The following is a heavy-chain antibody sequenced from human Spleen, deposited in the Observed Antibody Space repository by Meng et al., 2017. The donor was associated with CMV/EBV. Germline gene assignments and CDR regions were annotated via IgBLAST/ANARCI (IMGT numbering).Heavy chain of an antibody. J-gene: IGHJ3*02. CDR3: ATSHLKYSSSSDAFDI. CDR2: IYYSGTT. Sequence: SETLSLTCTVSAGFISNYYWSWIRQPPGKGLEWLGYIYYSGTTKYNPSLKSRVTISADTSKKQLSLKLSSVTAADTAMYYCATSHLKYSSSSDAFDIWGQGIEVTVSS. V-gene: IGHV4-59*01. D-gene: IGHD6-6*01. CDR1: AGFISNYY.